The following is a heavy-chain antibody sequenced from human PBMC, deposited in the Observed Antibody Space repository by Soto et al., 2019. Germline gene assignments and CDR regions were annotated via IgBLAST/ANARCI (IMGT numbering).Heavy chain of an antibody. CDR3: ARHGTGELATSVFAY. CDR1: GGSISSSGDY. V-gene: IGHV4-39*01. CDR2: IYYSGST. Sequence: SETLCVTCSVAGGSISSSGDYWGWISQPPGKGLEWIGSIYYSGSTYYNPSLKSRVTISVDTSKNQCSLKLSSVTAADTAVYYCARHGTGELATSVFAYWGQGTLVTVSS. D-gene: IGHD1-26*01. J-gene: IGHJ4*02.